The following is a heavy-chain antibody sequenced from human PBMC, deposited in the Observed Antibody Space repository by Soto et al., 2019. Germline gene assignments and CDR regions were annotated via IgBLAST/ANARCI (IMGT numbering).Heavy chain of an antibody. CDR1: GYSFTRNW. V-gene: IGHV5-51*01. Sequence: GESLKISCKGSGYSFTRNWITWVRQMPGKGLEWMGIIYPGDSDTRYSPSFQGQVTISADKSISTAYLQWSSLKASDTAMYYCARTAYGLARGYFDYWGQGTLVTVSS. D-gene: IGHD3-10*01. CDR2: IYPGDSDT. CDR3: ARTAYGLARGYFDY. J-gene: IGHJ4*02.